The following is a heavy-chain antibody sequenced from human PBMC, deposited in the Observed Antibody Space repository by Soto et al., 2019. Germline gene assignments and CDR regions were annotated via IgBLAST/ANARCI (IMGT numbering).Heavy chain of an antibody. Sequence: GASVKVSCKASGYTFTSYDINWVRQATGQGHEWMGWMNPNSGNTGYAQKFQGRVTMTRNTSISTAYMELSSLRSEDTAVYYCASIVEAWFGEFDQDYWGQGTLVTVSS. CDR3: ASIVEAWFGEFDQDY. CDR2: MNPNSGNT. J-gene: IGHJ4*02. V-gene: IGHV1-8*01. D-gene: IGHD3-10*01. CDR1: GYTFTSYD.